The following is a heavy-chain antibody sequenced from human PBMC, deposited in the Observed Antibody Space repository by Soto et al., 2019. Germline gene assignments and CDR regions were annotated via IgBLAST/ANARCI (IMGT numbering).Heavy chain of an antibody. J-gene: IGHJ3*02. V-gene: IGHV4-59*01. CDR2: IYYSGST. CDR3: ATPLVATWAAIDI. CDR1: GGSISSYY. D-gene: IGHD2-15*01. Sequence: SETLSLTCTVSGGSISSYYWSWIRQPPGKGLEWIGYIYYSGSTNYNPSLKSRVTVSLDTPRNQFFLKLTSVTAADTAMYYCATPLVATWAAIDIWGRGTMVTVSS.